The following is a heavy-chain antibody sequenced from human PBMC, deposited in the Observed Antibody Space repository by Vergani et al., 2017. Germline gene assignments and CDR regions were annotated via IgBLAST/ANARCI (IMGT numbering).Heavy chain of an antibody. V-gene: IGHV1-69*02. CDR1: GGTFSRYT. CDR3: ASSNPGEAGGSDY. J-gene: IGHJ4*02. CDR2: IIPILGIA. D-gene: IGHD3-16*01. Sequence: QVQLVQSGSELKKPGSSVKVSCKASGGTFSRYTITWVRQAPGQGLEWMGRIIPILGIANYAQKFQGRVTITADKSTSTAYMELSSLRSEDTAVYYCASSNPGEAGGSDYWGQGTLVTVSS.